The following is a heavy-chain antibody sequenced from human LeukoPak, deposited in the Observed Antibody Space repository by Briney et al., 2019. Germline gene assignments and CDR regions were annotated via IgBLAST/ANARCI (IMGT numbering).Heavy chain of an antibody. CDR1: GYTFTSYY. J-gene: IGHJ5*02. Sequence: GASVKVSCKASGYTFTSYYMHWVRQAPGQGLEWMGIINPSGGSTSYAQKFQGRVTMTRDTSTSTVYMELSSLRSEDTAVYYCARGGATGGYSTPNWFDPWGQGTLVTVPS. CDR2: INPSGGST. D-gene: IGHD2-15*01. CDR3: ARGGATGGYSTPNWFDP. V-gene: IGHV1-46*01.